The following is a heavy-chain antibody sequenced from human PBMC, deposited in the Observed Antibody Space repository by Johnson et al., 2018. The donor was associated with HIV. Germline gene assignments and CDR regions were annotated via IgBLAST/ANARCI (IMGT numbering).Heavy chain of an antibody. CDR1: GFTFSSYW. Sequence: DVQVVESGGGLVQPGGSLRLSCAASGFTFSSYWMSWVRQAPGKGLEWVANIKHDGSEKYYVDSVKGRFTISRDNAKNSLYRQMKSLRAEDTAVYYCARVKWELLGDDAFDIGGQGTMVTVSS. J-gene: IGHJ3*02. D-gene: IGHD1-26*01. V-gene: IGHV3-7*01. CDR2: IKHDGSEK. CDR3: ARVKWELLGDDAFDI.